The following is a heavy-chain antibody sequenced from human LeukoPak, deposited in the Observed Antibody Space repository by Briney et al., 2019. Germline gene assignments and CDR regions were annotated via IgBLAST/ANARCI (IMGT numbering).Heavy chain of an antibody. D-gene: IGHD3-9*01. CDR3: ARGLYYDILTGYKYYFDY. CDR2: ISGSGGST. CDR1: GFTFSGYP. J-gene: IGHJ4*02. Sequence: GKSLRLSCAASGFTFSGYPIHWVRQAPGKGLEWVSAISGSGGSTYYADSVKGRFTISRDNSKNTLYLQMNSLRAEDTAVYYCARGLYYDILTGYKYYFDYWGQGTLVTVSS. V-gene: IGHV3-23*01.